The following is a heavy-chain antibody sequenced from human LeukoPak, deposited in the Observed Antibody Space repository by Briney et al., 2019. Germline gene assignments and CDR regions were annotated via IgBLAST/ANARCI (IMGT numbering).Heavy chain of an antibody. D-gene: IGHD3-10*01. CDR2: ISSSSSTI. Sequence: PGGSLRLSCAASGFTFSSYSMNWVRQAPGKGLEWVSYISSSSSTIYYADSVKGRFTISRDNPKNTLYLQMNSLRAEDTAVYYCAREEYGAGRDIYYFDYWGQGTLVTVSS. CDR1: GFTFSSYS. CDR3: AREEYGAGRDIYYFDY. V-gene: IGHV3-48*04. J-gene: IGHJ4*02.